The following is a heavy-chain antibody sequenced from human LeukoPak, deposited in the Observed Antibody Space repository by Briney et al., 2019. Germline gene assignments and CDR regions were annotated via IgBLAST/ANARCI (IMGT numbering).Heavy chain of an antibody. CDR2: IYYSGST. Sequence: PSETLSLTCTVSGGSISSSSYYWGWIRQPPGKGLEWIGSIYYSGSTFYNPSLKSRVTISVDTSKTQFSLKLSSVTAADTAVYYCARHWLRGATKPGYMDVWGKGTTVTVSS. V-gene: IGHV4-39*01. J-gene: IGHJ6*03. CDR3: ARHWLRGATKPGYMDV. D-gene: IGHD1-26*01. CDR1: GGSISSSSYY.